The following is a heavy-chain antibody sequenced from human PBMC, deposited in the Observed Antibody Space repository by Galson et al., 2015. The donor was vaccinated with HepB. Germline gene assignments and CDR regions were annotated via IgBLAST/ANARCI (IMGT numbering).Heavy chain of an antibody. J-gene: IGHJ3*02. CDR1: GFIFSNFG. D-gene: IGHD2-2*01. V-gene: IGHV3-30*18. Sequence: SLRLSCAASGFIFSNFGMHWVRQAPGKGLEWVAVISYDGDNQYYAGSVKGRSIISRDNSKNTLFLQIYNLRTDDTAVYYCAKERPPSFYCSSTYCRDAFDIWGQGTMVIVSS. CDR2: ISYDGDNQ. CDR3: AKERPPSFYCSSTYCRDAFDI.